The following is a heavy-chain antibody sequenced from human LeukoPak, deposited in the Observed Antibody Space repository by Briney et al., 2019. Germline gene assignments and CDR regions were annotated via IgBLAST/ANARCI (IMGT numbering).Heavy chain of an antibody. D-gene: IGHD3-10*01. CDR3: ARDYYYGSGSYYNDYYYGMDV. Sequence: GGSLRLSCAASGFTFSSYGMHWVRQAPGKGLEWVAVIWSDGSNKYYADSVKGRFTISRDNSKNTLYLQMNSLRAEDTAVYYCARDYYYGSGSYYNDYYYGMDVWGQGTTVTVSS. V-gene: IGHV3-33*01. J-gene: IGHJ6*02. CDR1: GFTFSSYG. CDR2: IWSDGSNK.